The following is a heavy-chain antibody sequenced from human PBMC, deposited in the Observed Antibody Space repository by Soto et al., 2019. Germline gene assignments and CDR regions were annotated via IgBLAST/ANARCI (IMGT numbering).Heavy chain of an antibody. D-gene: IGHD2-2*03. CDR1: GFTFSSYG. CDR2: IWYDGSNK. CDR3: ARGLDIVVVPANYGMDV. Sequence: QVQLVESGGGVVQPGRSLRLSCAASGFTFSSYGMHWVRQAPGKGLEWVAVIWYDGSNKYYADSVKGRFTISRDNSKNTLYLQMNSLRAEYTAVYYCARGLDIVVVPANYGMDVWGQGTTVTVSS. V-gene: IGHV3-33*01. J-gene: IGHJ6*02.